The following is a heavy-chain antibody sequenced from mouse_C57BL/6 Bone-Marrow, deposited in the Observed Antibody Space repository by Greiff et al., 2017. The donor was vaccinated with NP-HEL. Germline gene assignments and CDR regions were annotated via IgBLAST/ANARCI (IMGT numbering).Heavy chain of an antibody. CDR1: GYTFTSYW. D-gene: IGHD2-3*01. V-gene: IGHV1-64*01. CDR2: IHPYSGST. Sequence: VQLQQPGAELVKPGASVKLSCKASGYTFTSYWMHWVKQRPGQGLEWIGMIHPYSGSTNYNEKFKSKATMTVDKSSSTAYMQLSSLTSEDSAVYYCARFHGYYGFAWFAYWGQGTLVTVSA. J-gene: IGHJ3*01. CDR3: ARFHGYYGFAWFAY.